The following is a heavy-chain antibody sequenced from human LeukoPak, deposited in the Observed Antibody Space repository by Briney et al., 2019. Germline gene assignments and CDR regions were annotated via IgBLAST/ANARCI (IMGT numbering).Heavy chain of an antibody. CDR3: ARGANMATIE. CDR2: MNPNSGNT. CDR1: GYTFTSYD. J-gene: IGHJ4*02. Sequence: EASVKVSCKASGYTFTSYDINWVRQATGQGLEWMGWMNPNSGNTGYAQKFQGRVTMTRDTSTSTVYMELSSLRSEDTAVYYCARGANMATIEWGQGTLVTVSS. V-gene: IGHV1-8*01. D-gene: IGHD5-24*01.